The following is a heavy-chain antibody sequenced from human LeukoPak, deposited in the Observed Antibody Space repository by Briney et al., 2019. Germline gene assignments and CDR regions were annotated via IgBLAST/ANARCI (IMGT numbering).Heavy chain of an antibody. V-gene: IGHV4-59*01. CDR2: IYYSGST. J-gene: IGHJ6*03. D-gene: IGHD2-8*01. CDR3: ARYGYYMDV. Sequence: SETLPLTCTVSGGSISSYYRSWIRQPPGKGLEWIGYIYYSGSTNYNPSLKSRVTISVDTSKNQFSLKLSSVTAADTAVYYCARYGYYMDVWGKGTTVTVSS. CDR1: GGSISSYY.